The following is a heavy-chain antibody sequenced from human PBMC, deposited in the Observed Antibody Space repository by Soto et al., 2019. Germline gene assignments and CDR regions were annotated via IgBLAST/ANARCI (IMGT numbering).Heavy chain of an antibody. CDR1: GGSFSDYY. Sequence: PSETLSLTCAVYGGSFSDYYWSWIRQPPGKGLEWIGEINHSGITNYNPSLESRVTMSVDTSKNQFSLKLSSVTAADTAVYYCARRVGTMDVWGQGTTVTVSS. D-gene: IGHD1-1*01. CDR2: INHSGIT. CDR3: ARRVGTMDV. J-gene: IGHJ6*02. V-gene: IGHV4-34*01.